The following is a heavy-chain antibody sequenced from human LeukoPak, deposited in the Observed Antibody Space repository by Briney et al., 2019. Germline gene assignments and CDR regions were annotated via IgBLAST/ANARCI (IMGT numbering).Heavy chain of an antibody. Sequence: GGSLRLSCAASGFTFSSYSMNWVRQAPGKGLEWVSSISSSSSYIYYADSVKGRFTISRDNSKNTLFPQMNSLTAEDTAIYSCARPRLEYCSGGSCFDAFDIWGQGTMVTVSS. CDR1: GFTFSSYS. CDR3: ARPRLEYCSGGSCFDAFDI. CDR2: ISSSSSYI. J-gene: IGHJ3*02. D-gene: IGHD2-15*01. V-gene: IGHV3-21*04.